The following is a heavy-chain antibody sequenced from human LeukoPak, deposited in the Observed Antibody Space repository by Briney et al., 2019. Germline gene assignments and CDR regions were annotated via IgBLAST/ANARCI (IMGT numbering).Heavy chain of an antibody. D-gene: IGHD3-3*01. CDR2: ISSSSSYI. CDR1: GFTFSSYS. J-gene: IGHJ4*02. CDR3: ARDQDGVLFAY. V-gene: IGHV3-21*01. Sequence: PGGSLRLSCAASGFTFSSYSINCVSQAPGNGLEWVSSISSSSSYIYYADSVTGRFTISRDNAKNSLYLQMNSLRAEDTAVYYCARDQDGVLFAYWGQGTLVTVSS.